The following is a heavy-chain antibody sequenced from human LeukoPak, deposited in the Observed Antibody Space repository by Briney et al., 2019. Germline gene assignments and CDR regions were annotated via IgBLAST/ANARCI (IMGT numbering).Heavy chain of an antibody. CDR1: GGTFSSYT. CDR3: AREKGDY. CDR2: ISVYNGNT. V-gene: IGHV1-18*01. J-gene: IGHJ4*02. Sequence: GASVKVSCKASGGTFSSYTISWVRQAPGQGLEWMGWISVYNGNTIYAQNLQGRVTMTTDTSTSTGYMELRSLRSDDTAIYYCAREKGDYWGQGTLVTVSS.